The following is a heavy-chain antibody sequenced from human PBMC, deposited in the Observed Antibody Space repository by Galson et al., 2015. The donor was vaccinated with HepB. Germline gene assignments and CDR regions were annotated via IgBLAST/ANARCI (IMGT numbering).Heavy chain of an antibody. V-gene: IGHV3-7*03. Sequence: SLRLSCAASGFTFSSYWMSWVRQAPGKGLEWVANIKQDGSEKYYVDSVKGRFTISRDNAKNSLYLQMNSLRAEDTAVYYCARARGYCSGGSCYSGFDYWGQGTLVTVSS. CDR2: IKQDGSEK. J-gene: IGHJ4*02. CDR1: GFTFSSYW. D-gene: IGHD2-15*01. CDR3: ARARGYCSGGSCYSGFDY.